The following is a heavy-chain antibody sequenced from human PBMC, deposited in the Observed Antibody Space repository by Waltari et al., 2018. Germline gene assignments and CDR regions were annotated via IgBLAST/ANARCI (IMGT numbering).Heavy chain of an antibody. CDR3: ARVVSIAARRDFGY. V-gene: IGHV1-8*03. J-gene: IGHJ4*02. CDR1: GYTFTSYD. CDR2: MNPKSGNT. D-gene: IGHD6-6*01. Sequence: QVQLVQSGAEVKKPGASVKVSCKASGYTFTSYDINWVRQATGQGLEWMGWMNPKSGNTGYAQKVQGRVTITRNTSISTAYMELSSLRSEDTAVYYCARVVSIAARRDFGYWGQGTLVTVSS.